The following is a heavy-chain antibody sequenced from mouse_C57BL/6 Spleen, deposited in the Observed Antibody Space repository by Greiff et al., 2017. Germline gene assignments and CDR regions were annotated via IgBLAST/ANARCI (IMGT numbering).Heavy chain of an antibody. CDR3: ARASTTVVAPYFDY. D-gene: IGHD1-1*01. V-gene: IGHV5-4*03. J-gene: IGHJ2*01. CDR2: ISDGGSYT. Sequence: EVKVVESGGGLVKPGGSLKLSCAASGFTFSSYAMSWVRQTPEKRLEWVATISDGGSYTYYPDNVKGRFTISRDNAKNNLYLQMSHLTYEDTAMYYGARASTTVVAPYFDYWGQGTTLTVSS. CDR1: GFTFSSYA.